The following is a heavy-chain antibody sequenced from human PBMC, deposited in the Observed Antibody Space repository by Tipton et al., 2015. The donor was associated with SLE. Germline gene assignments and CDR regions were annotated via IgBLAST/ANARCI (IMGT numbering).Heavy chain of an antibody. CDR1: GVSISSSY. V-gene: IGHV4-4*07. CDR2: IYTSGAT. CDR3: ARVWLNNAFDI. J-gene: IGHJ3*02. D-gene: IGHD2/OR15-2a*01. Sequence: GLVKPSETLSLTCNVSGVSISSSYRSWIRQPAGKGLEWIGRIYTSGATDDNPSLKSRVTMSVDMSKNQIFLKMTSVTAADSAVYFCARVWLNNAFDIWGQGTRVTVSS.